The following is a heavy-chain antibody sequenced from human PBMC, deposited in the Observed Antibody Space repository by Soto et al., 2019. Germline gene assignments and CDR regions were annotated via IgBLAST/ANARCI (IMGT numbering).Heavy chain of an antibody. CDR1: GFTFSIYA. CDR2: IGGGNDDT. D-gene: IGHD3-10*01. CDR3: ARLSSGSGSYYGHFDY. Sequence: VQLLESGGGLVQPGGSLRLSCAASGFTFSIYAMSWVRQAPGKGLEWVSGIGGGNDDTYYADSVKGRFTISRDNSKNTLYLQMNSLRAEDTAVYYCARLSSGSGSYYGHFDYWGQGTLVTVSS. J-gene: IGHJ4*02. V-gene: IGHV3-23*01.